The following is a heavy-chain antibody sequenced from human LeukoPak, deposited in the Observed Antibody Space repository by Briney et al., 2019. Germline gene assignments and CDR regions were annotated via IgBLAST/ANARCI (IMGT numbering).Heavy chain of an antibody. CDR1: GFTFDDYA. CDR2: ISWNNGSI. D-gene: IGHD6-19*01. Sequence: PGGSLRLSCAASGFTFDDYAMHWVRQAPGKGLEWVSGISWNNGSIGYADSVKGRFTISRDNAKNSLYLQMNSLRAEDTALYYCAKDMPPDSSGWAFYYYYGMDVWGQGTTVTVSS. CDR3: AKDMPPDSSGWAFYYYYGMDV. V-gene: IGHV3-9*01. J-gene: IGHJ6*02.